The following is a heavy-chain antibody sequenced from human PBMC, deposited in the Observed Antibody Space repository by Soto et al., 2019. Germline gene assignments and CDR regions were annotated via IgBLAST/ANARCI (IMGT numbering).Heavy chain of an antibody. CDR1: GFSFSHYA. CDR2: ISSNGGTT. J-gene: IGHJ4*02. Sequence: EVQLVESGGGLVQPGGSLRLSCSASGFSFSHYAMHWVRQAPGKGLEYVSEISSNGGTTYYADSVKGRFTISRDNSKNTLYLQMSSLRAEDTAVYYCVKVWGGYYFDYWGQGTLVTVSS. D-gene: IGHD7-27*01. V-gene: IGHV3-64D*08. CDR3: VKVWGGYYFDY.